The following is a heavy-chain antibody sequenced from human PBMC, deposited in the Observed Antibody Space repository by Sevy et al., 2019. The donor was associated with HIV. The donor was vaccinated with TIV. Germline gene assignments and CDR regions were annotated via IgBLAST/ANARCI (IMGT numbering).Heavy chain of an antibody. Sequence: GGSLRLSCAASGFPFNDHAMHWVRQVPGKGLEWVSGISWSSRNIAYADSVKGRFTISRDNARHFVYLEMNSLRPEHTAFYYCAKDINRGCDGVNCYSYYYYFYGMDVWGQGTTVTVSS. V-gene: IGHV3-9*01. CDR3: AKDINRGCDGVNCYSYYYYFYGMDV. J-gene: IGHJ6*02. D-gene: IGHD2-21*02. CDR1: GFPFNDHA. CDR2: ISWSSRNI.